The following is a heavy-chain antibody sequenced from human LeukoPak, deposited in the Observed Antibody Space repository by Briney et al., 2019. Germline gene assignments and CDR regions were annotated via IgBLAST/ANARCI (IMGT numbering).Heavy chain of an antibody. Sequence: SETLSLTCTVSGGSISSYYWSWIRQPLGKGLERIAYISDIGSINYNPSLKSRVTISLETSKNQFSLKLSSVTAADTAVYYCAGHHPRNTVDFWGQGTLVTVSS. D-gene: IGHD2/OR15-2a*01. CDR2: ISDIGSI. V-gene: IGHV4-59*08. CDR3: AGHHPRNTVDF. J-gene: IGHJ4*02. CDR1: GGSISSYY.